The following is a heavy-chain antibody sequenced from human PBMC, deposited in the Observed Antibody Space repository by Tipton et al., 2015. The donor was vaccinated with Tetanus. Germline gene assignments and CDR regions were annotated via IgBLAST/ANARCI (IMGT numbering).Heavy chain of an antibody. J-gene: IGHJ4*02. CDR2: ISYSGST. CDR1: GGSVRSGSYS. Sequence: TLSLTCTVSGGSVRSGSYSWNWIRQPPGKGLEWTGYISYSGSTNSNYSLKSRITISQDTSKNQFSLKLTSVTAADTAVYYCARANYDFPKKGPFDSWGQGTLVIVSS. V-gene: IGHV4-61*01. CDR3: ARANYDFPKKGPFDS. D-gene: IGHD3-3*01.